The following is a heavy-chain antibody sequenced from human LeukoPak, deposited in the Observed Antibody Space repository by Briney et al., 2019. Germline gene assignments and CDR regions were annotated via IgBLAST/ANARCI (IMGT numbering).Heavy chain of an antibody. Sequence: GRSLRLSCAASGFTFSSYAMHWVRQAPGEGLEWVAVISYDGSNKYYADSVKGRFTISRDNSKNTLYLQMNSLRAEDTAVYYCARSQRSSSGHDYWGQGTLVTVSS. CDR2: ISYDGSNK. V-gene: IGHV3-30-3*01. CDR3: ARSQRSSSGHDY. D-gene: IGHD6-6*01. CDR1: GFTFSSYA. J-gene: IGHJ4*02.